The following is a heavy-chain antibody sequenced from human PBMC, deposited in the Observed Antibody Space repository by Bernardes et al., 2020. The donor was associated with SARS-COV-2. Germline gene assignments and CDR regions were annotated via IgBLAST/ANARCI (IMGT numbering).Heavy chain of an antibody. CDR3: ARDDPPYLLPQD. CDR1: GYTFTSYG. V-gene: IGHV1-18*01. Sequence: ASVKVSCKASGYTFTSYGISWVRQAPGQGLEWMGWISAYNGNTNYAQKLQGRVTMTTDTSTSTAYMELRSLRADDTAVYYCARDDPPYLLPQDWGQGTLVTVSS. CDR2: ISAYNGNT. J-gene: IGHJ4*02. D-gene: IGHD3-22*01.